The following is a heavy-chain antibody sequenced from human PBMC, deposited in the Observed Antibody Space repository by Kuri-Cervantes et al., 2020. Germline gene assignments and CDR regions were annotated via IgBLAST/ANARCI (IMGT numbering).Heavy chain of an antibody. Sequence: GESLKISCAASGFTFSSYSMNWVRQAPGKGLEWVSSISSSSSYIYYADSVKGRFTTSRDNAKNSLYLQMNSLRAEDTAVYYCAKSGGATDYWGQGTLVTVSS. CDR3: AKSGGATDY. J-gene: IGHJ4*02. D-gene: IGHD1-26*01. V-gene: IGHV3-21*01. CDR1: GFTFSSYS. CDR2: ISSSSSYI.